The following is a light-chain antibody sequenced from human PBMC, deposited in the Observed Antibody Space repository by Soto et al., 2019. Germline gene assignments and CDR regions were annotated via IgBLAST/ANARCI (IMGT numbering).Light chain of an antibody. Sequence: QAVVTQPPSVSAAPGQRVTISCSGSSSNIGNNYVSWYQQLPATAPKLLIYENNKRPSGIPDRFSGSKSGTSATLGIAGLQTGDEADYYCGTWDTSLSAVVFGGGTKLTVL. CDR1: SSNIGNNY. CDR3: GTWDTSLSAVV. CDR2: ENN. V-gene: IGLV1-51*02. J-gene: IGLJ2*01.